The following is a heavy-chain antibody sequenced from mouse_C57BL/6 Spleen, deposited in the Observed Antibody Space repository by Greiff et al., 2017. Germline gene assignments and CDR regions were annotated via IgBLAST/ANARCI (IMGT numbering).Heavy chain of an antibody. CDR2: ISSGGSYT. V-gene: IGHV5-6*01. Sequence: EVKLVESGGDLVKPGGSLKLSCAASGFTFSSYGMSWVRQTPDKRLAWVATISSGGSYTYYPDSVKGRFTISRDNAKNTLYLQMSSLKSEDTAMYYCARGYDGYYDRFAYWGQGTLVTVSA. CDR1: GFTFSSYG. J-gene: IGHJ3*01. D-gene: IGHD2-3*01. CDR3: ARGYDGYYDRFAY.